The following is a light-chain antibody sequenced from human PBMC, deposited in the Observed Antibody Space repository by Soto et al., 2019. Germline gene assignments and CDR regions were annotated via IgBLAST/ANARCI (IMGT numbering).Light chain of an antibody. Sequence: QSVLTQPASVSGSPGQSITISCTGTSSVVGGYNYVSWYQQHPGKAPKLMIYEVSNRPSGVSNRFSGSKSGNTASLTISGPQAEDEADYYCSSYTSSSTYVFGTGTKVTVL. CDR3: SSYTSSSTYV. J-gene: IGLJ1*01. CDR2: EVS. V-gene: IGLV2-14*01. CDR1: SSVVGGYNY.